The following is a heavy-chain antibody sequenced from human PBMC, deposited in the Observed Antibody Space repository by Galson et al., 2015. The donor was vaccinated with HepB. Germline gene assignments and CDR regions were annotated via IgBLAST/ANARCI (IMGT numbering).Heavy chain of an antibody. D-gene: IGHD2-21*01. J-gene: IGHJ4*02. CDR1: GFTFSNVW. Sequence: SLRLSCAGSGFTFSNVWMNWVRQAPGKGLEWVGRIKSKTDGGTTDYGAPVKGRFTISRDDSKDTLYLQMISLKTEDTAVYYCATGGAYPAYFDHWGQGTLVTVSS. CDR3: ATGGAYPAYFDH. V-gene: IGHV3-15*07. CDR2: IKSKTDGGTT.